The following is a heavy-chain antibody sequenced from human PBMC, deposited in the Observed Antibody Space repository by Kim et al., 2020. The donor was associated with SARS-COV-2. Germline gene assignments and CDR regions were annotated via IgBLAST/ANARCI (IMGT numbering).Heavy chain of an antibody. V-gene: IGHV3-15*01. Sequence: GGSLRLSCAASGFTFSNAWMSWVRQAPGKGLEWVGRIKSKTDGGTTDYAAPVKGRFTISRDDSKNTLYLQMNSLKTEDTAVYYCTTGARRIYYYGMDVWGQGTTVTVSS. CDR3: TTGARRIYYYGMDV. CDR2: IKSKTDGGTT. D-gene: IGHD3-10*01. J-gene: IGHJ6*02. CDR1: GFTFSNAW.